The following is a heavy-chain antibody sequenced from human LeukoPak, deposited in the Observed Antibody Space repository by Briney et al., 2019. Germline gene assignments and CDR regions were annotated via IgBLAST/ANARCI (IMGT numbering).Heavy chain of an antibody. D-gene: IGHD3-10*01. CDR2: ISSSGSTI. V-gene: IGHV3-48*03. Sequence: PGGSLRLACAASGLTFSSYEMNWVRQAPEKGLEWVSYISSSGSTIYYADSVKGRFTISRDNAKNSLYLQMNSLRAEDTAVYYCARDKHDGSGSYWALRFDYWGQGTLVTVSS. J-gene: IGHJ4*02. CDR3: ARDKHDGSGSYWALRFDY. CDR1: GLTFSSYE.